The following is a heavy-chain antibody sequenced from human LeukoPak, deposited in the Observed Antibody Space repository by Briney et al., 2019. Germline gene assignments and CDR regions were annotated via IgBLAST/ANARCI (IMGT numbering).Heavy chain of an antibody. D-gene: IGHD4-17*01. V-gene: IGHV3-30-3*01. CDR2: ISYDGSNK. CDR1: GVTFSSYA. CDR3: ARDHGDPYYFDY. J-gene: IGHJ4*02. Sequence: GRSLRLSCAAAGVTFSSYAMHWVRQAPGKGLEWVAVISYDGSNKYYADSVKGRFTISRDNSKNTLYLQMNSLRAEDTAVYYCARDHGDPYYFDYWGQGTLVTVSS.